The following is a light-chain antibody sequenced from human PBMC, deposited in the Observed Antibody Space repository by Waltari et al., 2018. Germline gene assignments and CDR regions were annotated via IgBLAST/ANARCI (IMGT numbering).Light chain of an antibody. CDR1: QSLLHRNGYNY. J-gene: IGKJ4*01. V-gene: IGKV2-28*01. CDR3: MQALQTPLT. Sequence: DIVMTQSPLSLPVTPGEPASISCRSSQSLLHRNGYNYLDWYLQKSGQSPKPPLYLGSSRASGVPDRFSGSGSGTDFTLKISRVEAEDVGVYYCMQALQTPLTFGGGTKVEIK. CDR2: LGS.